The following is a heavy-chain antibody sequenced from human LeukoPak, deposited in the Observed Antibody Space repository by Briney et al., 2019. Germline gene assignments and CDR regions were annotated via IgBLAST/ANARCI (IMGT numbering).Heavy chain of an antibody. Sequence: SETLSLTCTVSGLSITSGYYWGWIRQPPGKGLEWIGSIYHSGSTYYNPSLKSRVTISVDTSKNQFSLKLSSVTAADTAVYYCATDTVVTPFDYWGQGTLVTVSS. CDR2: IYHSGST. CDR3: ATDTVVTPFDY. J-gene: IGHJ4*02. CDR1: GLSITSGYY. D-gene: IGHD4-23*01. V-gene: IGHV4-38-2*02.